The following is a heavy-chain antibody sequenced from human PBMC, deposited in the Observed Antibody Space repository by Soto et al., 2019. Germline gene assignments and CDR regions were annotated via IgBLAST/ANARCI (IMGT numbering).Heavy chain of an antibody. CDR1: GFTFSNYA. CDR3: ARVGSTAVSGEIILQYYFDY. J-gene: IGHJ4*02. V-gene: IGHV3-23*01. D-gene: IGHD1-26*01. Sequence: EVQLLESGGGLVQPGGSLRLSCAASGFTFSNYAMHWIRQAPGKGLEWISTISGNGDNTYYADSVKGRFTISRDNSKNTLFLQMNSLRAADTAVYYCARVGSTAVSGEIILQYYFDYWGQGILVTVSS. CDR2: ISGNGDNT.